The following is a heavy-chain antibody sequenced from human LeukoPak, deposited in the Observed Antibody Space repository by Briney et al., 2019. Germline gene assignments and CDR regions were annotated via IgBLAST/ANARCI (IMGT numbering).Heavy chain of an antibody. CDR3: ARVRGWSYDSSGYYGY. D-gene: IGHD3-22*01. J-gene: IGHJ4*02. CDR1: GYTFTSYD. Sequence: ASVKVSCKASGYTFTSYDINWVRQATGQGLEWMGWMNPNSGNTGYAQKFQGRVTMTRNTSISTAYMELSSLRSEDTAVYYCARVRGWSYDSSGYYGYWGQGTLVTVSS. V-gene: IGHV1-8*01. CDR2: MNPNSGNT.